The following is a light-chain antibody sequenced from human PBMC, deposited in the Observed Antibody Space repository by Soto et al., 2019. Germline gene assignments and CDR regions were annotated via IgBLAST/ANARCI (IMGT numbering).Light chain of an antibody. CDR3: QQYYSYPWT. V-gene: IGKV1-8*01. J-gene: IGKJ1*01. CDR2: AAS. CDR1: QGISSY. Sequence: AIRMTQSPSSFSASTGDRVTITCRASQGISSYLAWYQQKPGKAPKLLIYAASTLQSGVPSRFSGSGSGTDFTRTISCLQSEDFANYYCQQYYSYPWTFGQGTKVEIK.